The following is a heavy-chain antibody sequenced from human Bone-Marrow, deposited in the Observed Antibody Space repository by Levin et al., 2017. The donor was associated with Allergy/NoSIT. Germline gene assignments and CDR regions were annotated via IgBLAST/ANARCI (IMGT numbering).Heavy chain of an antibody. CDR1: GFTFGDYG. CDR2: IRSRAYDATP. CDR3: TGQSGYDFVSAY. D-gene: IGHD5-12*01. J-gene: IGHJ4*02. Sequence: KSGGSLRLSCTGSGFTFGDYGLSWFRQAPGKGLEWVGFIRSRAYDATPQYAASVRGRFTISRDDSKSIAYLQMNSLEIEDTGVYYCTGQSGYDFVSAYWGQGTLVTVSS. V-gene: IGHV3-49*05.